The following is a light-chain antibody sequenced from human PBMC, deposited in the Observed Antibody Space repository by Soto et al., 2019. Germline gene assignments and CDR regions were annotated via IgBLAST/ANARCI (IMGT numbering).Light chain of an antibody. CDR1: QTVSSY. V-gene: IGKV3-11*01. J-gene: IGKJ5*01. Sequence: EIVLTQSPATLSLSPGERATLSCRASQTVSSYIAWYQQKPGQAPRLLVYDASDRATGIPARFSGSGSGTDFTLTISSLEPEDFAVYYCQQRRTFGQGTRLEIK. CDR3: QQRRT. CDR2: DAS.